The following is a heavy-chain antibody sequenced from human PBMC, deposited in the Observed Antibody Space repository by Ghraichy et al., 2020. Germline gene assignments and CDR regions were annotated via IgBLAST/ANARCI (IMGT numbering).Heavy chain of an antibody. V-gene: IGHV4-59*01. CDR3: ARARGLRQLLPYIDY. D-gene: IGHD2-15*01. Sequence: SETLSLTCTVSGGSISSYYWSWIRQPPGKGLEWIGYIYYSGSTNYNPSLKSRVTISVDTSKNQFSLKLSSVTAADTAVYYCARARGLRQLLPYIDYWGQGTLVTVSS. J-gene: IGHJ4*02. CDR2: IYYSGST. CDR1: GGSISSYY.